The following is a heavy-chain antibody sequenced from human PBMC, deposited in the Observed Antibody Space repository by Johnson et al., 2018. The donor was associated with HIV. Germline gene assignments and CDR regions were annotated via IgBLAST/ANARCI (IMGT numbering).Heavy chain of an antibody. CDR1: GFTFSSYA. D-gene: IGHD3-9*01. CDR3: ATDILFATARSDHDAFDT. J-gene: IGHJ3*02. Sequence: QMQLVESGGGVVQPGRSLRLSCAASGFTFSSYAMHWVRQAPGKGLEWVAVISYDGSNKYYADSVKGRFTISRDNSKNTLYLQMNSLRAEDTAVYYCATDILFATARSDHDAFDTWGQGTMVTVSS. V-gene: IGHV3-30*04. CDR2: ISYDGSNK.